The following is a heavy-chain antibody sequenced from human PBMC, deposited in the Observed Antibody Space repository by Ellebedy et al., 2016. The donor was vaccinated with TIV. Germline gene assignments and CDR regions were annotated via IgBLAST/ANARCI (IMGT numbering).Heavy chain of an antibody. CDR2: IWYDGSNK. Sequence: PGGSLRLSCAASGFTFSSYGMHWVRQAPGKGLEWVAVIWYDGSNKYYADSVKGRFTISRDNSKNTLYLQMNSLRAEDTAVYYCARDQGWAVAGTTRFDYWGQGTLVTVSS. CDR3: ARDQGWAVAGTTRFDY. CDR1: GFTFSSYG. V-gene: IGHV3-33*08. J-gene: IGHJ4*02. D-gene: IGHD6-19*01.